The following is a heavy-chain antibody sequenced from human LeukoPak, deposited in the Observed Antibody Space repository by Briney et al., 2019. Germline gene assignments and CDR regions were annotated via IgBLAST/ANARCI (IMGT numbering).Heavy chain of an antibody. CDR1: GGTFNIYA. CDR3: ASRYCSGGSCYSYYYYYGMDV. V-gene: IGHV1-69*06. CDR2: IIPIFGTA. D-gene: IGHD2-15*01. J-gene: IGHJ6*04. Sequence: SVKVSFTASGGTFNIYAISWVRQAPGQGREWMGGIIPIFGTANYTQKFQGRVTITADKATSTAYMELSSLRSEDTAVYYCASRYCSGGSCYSYYYYYGMDVWGKGTTVTVS.